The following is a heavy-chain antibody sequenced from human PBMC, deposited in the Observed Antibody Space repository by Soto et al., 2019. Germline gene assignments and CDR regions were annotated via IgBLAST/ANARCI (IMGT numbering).Heavy chain of an antibody. D-gene: IGHD3-10*01. J-gene: IGHJ4*02. CDR1: GFTFSSYA. CDR3: ARSFDYGYIHH. V-gene: IGHV3-23*01. CDR2: ISGSGGST. Sequence: HPGGSLRLSCAASGFTFSSYAMSWVRQAPGKGLEWVSAISGSGGSTYYADSVKGRFTISRDNSKNTLYLQMNSLRAEDTAVYYCARSFDYGYIHHWGQGTPVTISS.